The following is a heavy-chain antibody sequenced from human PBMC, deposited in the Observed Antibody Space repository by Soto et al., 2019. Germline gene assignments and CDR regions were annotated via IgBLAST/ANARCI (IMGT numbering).Heavy chain of an antibody. CDR3: ARRSGVATIRPLAYYYYYGMDV. CDR2: IYPGDSDT. CDR1: GCGFTSYW. J-gene: IGHJ6*02. D-gene: IGHD5-12*01. V-gene: IGHV5-51*01. Sequence: GESLKICRKVSGCGFTSYWIGSPRQMPGKGLEWMGIIYPGDSDTRYSPSFQGQVTISADKSISTAYLQWSSLKASDTAMYYCARRSGVATIRPLAYYYYYGMDVRGQGTTVTVSS.